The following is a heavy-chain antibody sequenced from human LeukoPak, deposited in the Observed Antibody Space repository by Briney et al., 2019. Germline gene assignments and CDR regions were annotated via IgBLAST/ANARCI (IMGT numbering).Heavy chain of an antibody. CDR2: INPNSGGT. CDR1: GYTFTAYY. J-gene: IGHJ5*02. Sequence: GASVKVSCKASGYTFTAYYIHWVRQAPGQGLEWMGWINPNSGGTNYTQRFQGRVTMTRDTSISTAYVELTRLRSDDTAVYYCARDPTYYFGSGSYSMDPWGQGTLVTVSS. CDR3: ARDPTYYFGSGSYSMDP. D-gene: IGHD3-10*01. V-gene: IGHV1-2*02.